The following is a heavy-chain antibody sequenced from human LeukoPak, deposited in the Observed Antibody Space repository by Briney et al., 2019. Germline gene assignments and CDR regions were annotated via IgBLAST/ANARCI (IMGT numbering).Heavy chain of an antibody. CDR1: GFTFSSYW. V-gene: IGHV3-7*01. D-gene: IGHD5-18*01. Sequence: GGSLRLSCAASGFTFSSYWMTWVRQAPGKGLEWVANIKQDGSEKNYVDSVKGRFTISRDNAKNSLYLQMSSLRAEDTAVYYCARVRYNSGYIFDYWGQGTLVTVSS. J-gene: IGHJ4*02. CDR2: IKQDGSEK. CDR3: ARVRYNSGYIFDY.